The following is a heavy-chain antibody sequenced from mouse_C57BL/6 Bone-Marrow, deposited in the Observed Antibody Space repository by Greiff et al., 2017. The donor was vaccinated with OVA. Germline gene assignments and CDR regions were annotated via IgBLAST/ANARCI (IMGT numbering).Heavy chain of an antibody. V-gene: IGHV10-3*01. D-gene: IGHD1-1*01. CDR2: IRSKSSNYAT. Sequence: EVQGVESGGGLVQPKGSLKLSCAASGFTFNTYAMHWVRQAPGKGLEWVARIRSKSSNYATYYADSVKDRFTISRDDSQSMLYLQMNNLKTEDTAMYYCVRRGPYYGSSHWYFDVWGTGTTVTVSS. CDR3: VRRGPYYGSSHWYFDV. CDR1: GFTFNTYA. J-gene: IGHJ1*03.